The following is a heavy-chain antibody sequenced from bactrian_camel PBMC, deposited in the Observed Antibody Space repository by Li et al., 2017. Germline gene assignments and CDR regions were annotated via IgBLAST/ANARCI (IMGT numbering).Heavy chain of an antibody. CDR1: LDMYTTTASC. Sequence: HVQLVESGGASVRTGGSLTLACTASLDMYTTTASCMAWFRQAPGKEREGVATLLTSDGHAYYADSVKGRFTISQDNANYTVYLEMNELKPEDTAMYVCAASRRTPLGWQPGCSRTVVSTDFIYWGRGTQVTVS. J-gene: IGHJ4*01. CDR2: LLTSDGHA. D-gene: IGHD5*01. CDR3: AASRRTPLGWQPGCSRTVVSTDFIY. V-gene: IGHV3S54*01.